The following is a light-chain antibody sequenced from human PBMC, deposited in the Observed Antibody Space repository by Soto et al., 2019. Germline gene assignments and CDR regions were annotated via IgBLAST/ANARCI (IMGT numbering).Light chain of an antibody. CDR1: QSVLFTSNNKNF. CDR3: QQFYAAPPT. Sequence: DIVMTQSPGSLAVSLGERAVITCKSSQSVLFTSNNKNFLAWYQQKAGQPPKLLINWASTRESGVPERFSGSGSGTDFTLTISSLQAEDVAVYFCQQFYAAPPTF. CDR2: WAS. V-gene: IGKV4-1*01. J-gene: IGKJ1*01.